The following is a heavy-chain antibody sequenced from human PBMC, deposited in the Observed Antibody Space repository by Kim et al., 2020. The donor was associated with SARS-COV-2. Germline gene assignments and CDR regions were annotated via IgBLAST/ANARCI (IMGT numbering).Heavy chain of an antibody. CDR3: AKASRIVVVPAAIDL. CDR2: ISDGGGST. V-gene: IGHV3-23*01. CDR1: GFTFSSYA. D-gene: IGHD2-2*01. J-gene: IGHJ5*02. Sequence: GGSLRLSCAASGFTFSSYAMSWVRQAPGKGLEWVSAISDGGGSTYYADSVKGRFTISRDNSKNTLYLQMNSLRAEDTAVYFCAKASRIVVVPAAIDLLGQGAQVPVSS.